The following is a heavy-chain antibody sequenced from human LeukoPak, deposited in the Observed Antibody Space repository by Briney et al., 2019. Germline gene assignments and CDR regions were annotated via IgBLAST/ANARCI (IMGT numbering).Heavy chain of an antibody. CDR2: ISGSGGST. V-gene: IGHV3-23*01. CDR1: GFTFSSYA. Sequence: GGSLRLSCAASGFTFSSYAMSWVRQAPGKGLEWVSAISGSGGSTYYADSVKGRFTISRDNSKSTLYLQMNSLRAEDTAVYYCAKGRLGGSRGLDYWGQGTLVTVSS. D-gene: IGHD3-10*01. J-gene: IGHJ4*02. CDR3: AKGRLGGSRGLDY.